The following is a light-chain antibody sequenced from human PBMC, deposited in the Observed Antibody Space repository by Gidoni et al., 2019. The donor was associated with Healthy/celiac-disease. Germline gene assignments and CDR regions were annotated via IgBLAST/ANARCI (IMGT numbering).Light chain of an antibody. CDR2: GAS. CDR3: QQHGSSPPYT. J-gene: IGKJ2*01. V-gene: IGKV3-20*01. Sequence: IVLPPSPGTLSLSPGERATLSCRASQSVSSSYLAWYQQKPGQAPRLLIYGASSRATGIPDRFSGSGSGTDFTLTISRLEPEDFAVYYCQQHGSSPPYTFGQGTKLEIK. CDR1: QSVSSSY.